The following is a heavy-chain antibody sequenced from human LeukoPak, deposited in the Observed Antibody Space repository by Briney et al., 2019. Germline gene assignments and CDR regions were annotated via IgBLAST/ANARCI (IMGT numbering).Heavy chain of an antibody. Sequence: PGGSLRLSCAASGFTFSSSAMNWVRPAPGKGLEWVSYISSGTSTIYYADSVKGRFTISRDNAKNSLYLQMNSLRAEDTAVYYCARDVTYYGGDWFDPWGQGTLVTVSS. D-gene: IGHD4-23*01. CDR1: GFTFSSSA. J-gene: IGHJ5*02. V-gene: IGHV3-48*04. CDR3: ARDVTYYGGDWFDP. CDR2: ISSGTSTI.